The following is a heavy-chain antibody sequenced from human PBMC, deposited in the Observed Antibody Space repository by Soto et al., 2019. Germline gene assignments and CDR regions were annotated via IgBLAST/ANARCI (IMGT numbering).Heavy chain of an antibody. V-gene: IGHV3-23*01. CDR2: ISGSGGST. J-gene: IGHJ4*02. D-gene: IGHD4-17*01. Sequence: GGTLRLSCAASGFTLSSYAMSWVRQAPGKGLEWVSAISGSGGSTYYADSVKGRFTISRDNSKNTLYLQMNSLRAEDTAVYYCAKTVVAVTTALDYWGQGTLVTVSS. CDR1: GFTLSSYA. CDR3: AKTVVAVTTALDY.